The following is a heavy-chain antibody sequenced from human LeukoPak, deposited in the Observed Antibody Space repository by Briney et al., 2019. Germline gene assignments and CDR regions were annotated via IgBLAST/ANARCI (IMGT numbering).Heavy chain of an antibody. D-gene: IGHD6-13*01. CDR1: GFTFSSYA. CDR3: AKSHPTYSSSWRTSRYFDY. Sequence: GGSLRLSCAASGFTFSSYAMSWVRQAPGKGLEWVSAISGSGGSTYYADSVKGRFTISRDNSKNTLYLQMNSLRAEDTAVYYCAKSHPTYSSSWRTSRYFDYWGQGTLVTVSS. CDR2: ISGSGGST. V-gene: IGHV3-23*01. J-gene: IGHJ4*02.